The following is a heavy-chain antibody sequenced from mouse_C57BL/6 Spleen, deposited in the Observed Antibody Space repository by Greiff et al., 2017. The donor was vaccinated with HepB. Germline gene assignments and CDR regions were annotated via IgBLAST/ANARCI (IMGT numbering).Heavy chain of an antibody. V-gene: IGHV1-63*01. D-gene: IGHD1-1*01. CDR3: ARSYYYGSSHWYFDV. Sequence: VQLQQSGAELVRPGTSVKMSCKASGYTFTNYWIGWAKQRPGHGLEWIGDIYPGGGYTNYNEKFKGNATLTADKSSSTAYMQFSSLTSEDSAIYYCARSYYYGSSHWYFDVWGTGTTVTVSS. CDR1: GYTFTNYW. CDR2: IYPGGGYT. J-gene: IGHJ1*03.